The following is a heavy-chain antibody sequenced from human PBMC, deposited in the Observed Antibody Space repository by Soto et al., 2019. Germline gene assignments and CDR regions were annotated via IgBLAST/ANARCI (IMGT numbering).Heavy chain of an antibody. J-gene: IGHJ5*02. CDR3: VRSNYFDP. Sequence: SETLSLTCAVYGGSFSNYYWSWIRQPPGKGLEWIGQINHSGSTNYNPSLKSRVTISVDTSKSQFSLKLTSVTAADTALYYCVRSNYFDPWGQGTLVTVSS. CDR2: INHSGST. CDR1: GGSFSNYY. V-gene: IGHV4-34*01. D-gene: IGHD1-7*01.